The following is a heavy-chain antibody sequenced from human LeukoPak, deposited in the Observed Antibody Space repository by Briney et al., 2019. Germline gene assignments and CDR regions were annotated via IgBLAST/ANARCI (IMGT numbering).Heavy chain of an antibody. CDR1: GYIFTNYG. CDR3: ARDASTSGSYPTDH. D-gene: IGHD1-26*01. CDR2: IGAYNGNT. Sequence: GASVKGSCKASGYIFTNYGINWVRQAPGQGLEWMGWIGAYNGNTNYAQKLQGRVTMTTDTSTSTAYMELRSLRSDDTAVYYCARDASTSGSYPTDHWGQGTLVTVSS. J-gene: IGHJ4*02. V-gene: IGHV1-18*01.